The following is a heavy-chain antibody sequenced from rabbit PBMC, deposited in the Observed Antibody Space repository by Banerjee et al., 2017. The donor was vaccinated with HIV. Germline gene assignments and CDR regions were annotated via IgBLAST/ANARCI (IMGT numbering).Heavy chain of an antibody. CDR1: GIDFTTYG. CDR3: AIGVYAGYVYATEYYFDL. Sequence: QEQLVESGGGLVQPEGSLTLTCKASGIDFTTYGISWVRQAPGKGLEWIAYIYPGSTITNYANSVKSRFTISSDNAQNTVFLQMTSLTASDTATYFCAIGVYAGYVYATEYYFDLWGPGTLVTVS. V-gene: IGHV1S47*01. CDR2: IYPGSTIT. D-gene: IGHD6-1*01. J-gene: IGHJ4*01.